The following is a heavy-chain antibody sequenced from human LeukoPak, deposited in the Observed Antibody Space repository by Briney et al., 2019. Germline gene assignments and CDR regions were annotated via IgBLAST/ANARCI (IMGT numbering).Heavy chain of an antibody. D-gene: IGHD3-16*02. CDR2: INPKSGGT. J-gene: IGHJ6*02. CDR1: GYAFTVHN. CDR3: ARARLCGDYPPSYRMDV. V-gene: IGHV1-2*02. Sequence: ASVNLSFKASGYAFTVHNKHWSRQAPGQGLELMGWINPKSGGTKYPEKSQGRVTLTRDTYISTAYMDLSRLRTDDTAVYYCARARLCGDYPPSYRMDVWGQATTVTVSS.